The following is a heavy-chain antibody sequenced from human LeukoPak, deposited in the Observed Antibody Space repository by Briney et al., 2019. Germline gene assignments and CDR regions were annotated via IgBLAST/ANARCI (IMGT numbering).Heavy chain of an antibody. D-gene: IGHD1-26*01. Sequence: SQTLSLTCTVAGGSIGSGAYYWSWIRQPPGKGLEGLGYIYYSGSTYYSPSLESRVPISVDTPKTQPSLQLTSVTAADTAVYYCARELGGATTSWGQGTLVTVSS. CDR3: ARELGGATTS. CDR2: IYYSGST. J-gene: IGHJ5*02. CDR1: GGSIGSGAYY. V-gene: IGHV4-30-4*08.